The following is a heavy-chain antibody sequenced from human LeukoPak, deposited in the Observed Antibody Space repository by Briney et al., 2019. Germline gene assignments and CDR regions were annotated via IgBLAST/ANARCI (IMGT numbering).Heavy chain of an antibody. CDR1: GYSFTSYW. J-gene: IGHJ6*02. CDR2: IYPGDSDT. V-gene: IGHV5-51*01. Sequence: GESLKISCKGSGYSFTSYWIGWVRQMPGKGLEWMGIIYPGDSDTRYSPSFQGQVTISADKSISTAYLQWSSLKASDTAMYYCARLWFGELDHYYYGMDVWGQGTTVTVSS. D-gene: IGHD3-10*01. CDR3: ARLWFGELDHYYYGMDV.